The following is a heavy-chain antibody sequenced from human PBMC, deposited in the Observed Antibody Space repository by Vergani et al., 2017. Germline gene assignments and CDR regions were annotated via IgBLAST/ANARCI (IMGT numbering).Heavy chain of an antibody. Sequence: VESGGGLVQPGGSLRLPCTVSGFTFSSNDFHWVRQTAGKGLEWVSSIGVDGDRYYSDSVKGRFTISRDNGQSYLYLDMDNLRVEDTAVYFCAKEFCGTGNCYGWNHLEVWGEGTSVTVSS. V-gene: IGHV3-13*01. D-gene: IGHD1-1*01. CDR3: AKEFCGTGNCYGWNHLEV. CDR2: IGVDGDR. CDR1: GFTFSSND. J-gene: IGHJ6*04.